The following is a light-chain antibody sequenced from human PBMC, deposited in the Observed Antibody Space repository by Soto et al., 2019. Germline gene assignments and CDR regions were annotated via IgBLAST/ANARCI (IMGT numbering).Light chain of an antibody. CDR2: EVS. CDR1: SSDVGDYNY. V-gene: IGLV2-14*01. Sequence: QSVLTQPASVSGSPGQSITISCTGTSSDVGDYNYVSWYQQPPGKAPKLMIYEVSTRPSGVSNRFSGSKSGNKASLTISGLQAEDEADYYCSAYTRSRAYVLGTGTQVTVL. J-gene: IGLJ1*01. CDR3: SAYTRSRAYV.